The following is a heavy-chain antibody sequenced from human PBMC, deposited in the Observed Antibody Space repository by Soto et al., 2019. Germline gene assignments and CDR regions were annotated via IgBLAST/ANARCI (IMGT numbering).Heavy chain of an antibody. V-gene: IGHV4-31*03. CDR1: GGPISSGGYY. D-gene: IGHD3-16*02. CDR2: IYYSGST. CDR3: ARDNRFGRLHLGELSSIDY. J-gene: IGHJ4*02. Sequence: SETLSLTCTVSGGPISSGGYYWSWIRQHPGKGLEWIGYIYYSGSTYYNPSLKSRVTISVDTPKNQFSLKLSSVTAADTAAYYCARDNRFGRLHLGELSSIDYWGQGTLVTVSS.